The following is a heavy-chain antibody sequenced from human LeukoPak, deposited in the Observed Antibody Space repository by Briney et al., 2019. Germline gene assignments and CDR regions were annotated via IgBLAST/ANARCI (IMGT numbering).Heavy chain of an antibody. Sequence: ASVKVSCKASGYTFTGYYMHWVRQAPGQGLEWMGRINPNIGGTNYAQRFHGRGTMTRDTSISTAYMELSRLRSDDTAVYYCARDHYGYSSGSGFDCWGQGILVTVSS. V-gene: IGHV1-2*06. CDR1: GYTFTGYY. J-gene: IGHJ4*02. CDR2: INPNIGGT. CDR3: ARDHYGYSSGSGFDC. D-gene: IGHD3-10*01.